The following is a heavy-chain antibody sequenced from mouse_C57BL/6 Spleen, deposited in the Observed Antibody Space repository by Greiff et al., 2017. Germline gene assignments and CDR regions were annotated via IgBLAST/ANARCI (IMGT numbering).Heavy chain of an antibody. CDR2: INPGSGGT. V-gene: IGHV1-54*01. CDR3: ARHGVVTSDY. CDR1: GYAFTNSL. J-gene: IGHJ2*01. D-gene: IGHD2-5*01. Sequence: VQLQQSGAELVRPGTSVKVSCKASGYAFTNSLIEWVKQRPGQGLEWIGVINPGSGGTNYNEKFKGKATLTADKSSSTAYMQLSSLTSEDSAVYFCARHGVVTSDYWGQGTTLTVSS.